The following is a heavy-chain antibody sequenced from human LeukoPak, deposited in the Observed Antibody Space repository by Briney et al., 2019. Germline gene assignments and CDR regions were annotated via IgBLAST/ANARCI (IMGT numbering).Heavy chain of an antibody. CDR3: ARATMVRGVSNFDY. V-gene: IGHV4-59*12. CDR1: GGSISNSY. CDR2: IYHSGST. D-gene: IGHD3-10*01. J-gene: IGHJ4*02. Sequence: SETLSLTCTVSGGSISNSYWSWIRQPPGKGLEWIGEIYHSGSTNYNPSLKSRVTISVDKSKNQFSLKLSSVTAADTAVYYCARATMVRGVSNFDYWGQGTLVTVSS.